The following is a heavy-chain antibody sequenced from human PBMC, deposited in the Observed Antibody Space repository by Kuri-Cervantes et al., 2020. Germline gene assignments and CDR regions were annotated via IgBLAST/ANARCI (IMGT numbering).Heavy chain of an antibody. V-gene: IGHV3-53*05. CDR3: AREDTALYYFDY. J-gene: IGHJ4*02. CDR1: GLTVSSNY. Sequence: GESLKISCAASGLTVSSNYMSWVRQAPGKGLEWVSVIYSGGSTYYADSVKGRFTISRDNSKNTLYLQMNSLRAEDTAVYYCAREDTALYYFDYWGQGTLVTVSS. D-gene: IGHD5-18*01. CDR2: IYSGGST.